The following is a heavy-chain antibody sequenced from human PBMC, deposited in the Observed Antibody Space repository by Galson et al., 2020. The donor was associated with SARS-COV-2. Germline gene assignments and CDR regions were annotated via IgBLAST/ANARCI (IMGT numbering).Heavy chain of an antibody. J-gene: IGHJ5*02. D-gene: IGHD2-2*02. CDR2: IIPILGIA. V-gene: IGHV1-69*10. Sequence: SVKVSCKASGGTFSSYAISWVRQAPGQGLEWMGGIIPILGIANYAQKFQGRVTITADKSTSTAYMELSSLRSEDTAVYYCARGGRGYYCSSTSCYTAGWFDPWGQGTLVTVSS. CDR1: GGTFSSYA. CDR3: ARGGRGYYCSSTSCYTAGWFDP.